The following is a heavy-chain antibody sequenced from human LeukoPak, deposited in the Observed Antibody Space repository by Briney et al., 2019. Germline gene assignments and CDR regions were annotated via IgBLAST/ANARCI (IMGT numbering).Heavy chain of an antibody. J-gene: IGHJ6*04. CDR3: ARDGSAMVTILDV. CDR1: GFIVSSNY. Sequence: PGGSLRLSCAASGFIVSSNYMSWVRQAPGKGLECVSVIYSGGSTYYADSVKGRFTISRDNSKNTLYLQMNSLRAEDTALYYCARDGSAMVTILDVWGKGTTVTVSS. V-gene: IGHV3-53*01. D-gene: IGHD5-18*01. CDR2: IYSGGST.